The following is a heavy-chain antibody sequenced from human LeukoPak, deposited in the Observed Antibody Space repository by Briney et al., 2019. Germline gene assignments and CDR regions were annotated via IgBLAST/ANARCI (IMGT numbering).Heavy chain of an antibody. CDR3: ARQTYYYDSSGYSLFDY. V-gene: IGHV1-46*01. J-gene: IGHJ4*02. CDR1: GYTFTSYY. CDR2: INPSGGST. D-gene: IGHD3-22*01. Sequence: ASVKVSCKASGYTFTSYYMHRVRQAPGQGLEWMGLINPSGGSTSYAQKFQGRVTMTRDMSTSTVYMELSSLRPEDTAVYYCARQTYYYDSSGYSLFDYWGQGTLVTVSS.